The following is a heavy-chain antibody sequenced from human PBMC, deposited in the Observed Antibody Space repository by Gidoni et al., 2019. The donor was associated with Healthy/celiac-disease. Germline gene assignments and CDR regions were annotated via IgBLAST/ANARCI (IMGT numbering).Heavy chain of an antibody. Sequence: QVQLQDSGPGLVNPSETLSLACTVSGGSISSYYWSWIRQHPGKGLEWIGYIYYSGSTNYNPSIKSRVTISVDTYKNQFSLKLSSVTAADTAVYYCAGLATYNWFDPWGQGTLVTVSS. CDR3: AGLATYNWFDP. CDR2: IYYSGST. J-gene: IGHJ5*02. V-gene: IGHV4-59*01. CDR1: GGSISSYY.